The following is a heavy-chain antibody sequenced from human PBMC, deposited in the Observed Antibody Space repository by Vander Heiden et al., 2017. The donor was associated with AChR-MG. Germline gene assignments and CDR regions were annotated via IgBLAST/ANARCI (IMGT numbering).Heavy chain of an antibody. CDR1: GLHFRCDA. V-gene: IGHV3-30*18. CDR2: ISYGGSDK. D-gene: IGHD6-13*01. CDR3: AKGISSGYSTSWSPYYFDY. J-gene: IGHJ4*02. Sequence: QVPLVESGGGVVQPGGRLRLSCAASGLHFRCDASPWVRRAPGKGLEWVAVISYGGSDKYYAGSVKGRVTISRDNSKNTLYLQMNSLRAEDTAMYYCAKGISSGYSTSWSPYYFDYWGQGTLVTVSS.